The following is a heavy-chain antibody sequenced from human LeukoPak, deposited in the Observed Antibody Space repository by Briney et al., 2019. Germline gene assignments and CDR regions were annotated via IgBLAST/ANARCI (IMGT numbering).Heavy chain of an antibody. CDR3: AKLRPQDMEDY. CDR2: IYRDGTT. CDR1: GLTVSGNL. D-gene: IGHD2-15*01. Sequence: PGGSLRLSCAASGLTVSGNLMSWVRQAPGKGLEWVSVIYRDGTTYYTDSVKGRFTISRDNSKNTLYLQMNSLRAEDTAIYYCAKLRPQDMEDYWGQGTLVTVSS. J-gene: IGHJ4*02. V-gene: IGHV3-66*04.